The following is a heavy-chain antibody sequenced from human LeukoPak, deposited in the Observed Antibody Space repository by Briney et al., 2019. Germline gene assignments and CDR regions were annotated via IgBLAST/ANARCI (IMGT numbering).Heavy chain of an antibody. D-gene: IGHD3-22*01. V-gene: IGHV3-21*01. Sequence: GSLRLSCAASGFTFSSYSMNWVRQAPGEGLEWVSSISSSSSYIYYADSVKGRFTISRDNAKNSLYLQMNSLRAEDTAVYYCASPYYYDSSGYYPWGQGTLVTVSS. CDR1: GFTFSSYS. CDR2: ISSSSSYI. J-gene: IGHJ5*02. CDR3: ASPYYYDSSGYYP.